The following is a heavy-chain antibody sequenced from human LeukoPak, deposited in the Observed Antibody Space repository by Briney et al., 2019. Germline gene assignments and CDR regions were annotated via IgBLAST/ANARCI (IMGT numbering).Heavy chain of an antibody. V-gene: IGHV3-53*01. Sequence: GGSLRLSCAASGFTVSINYMSWVRQAPGKGLEWVSIIYSGGSTYFADSVKGRFTISRDNSKNTLYLQMNSLRAEDTAVYYCTRGDSSNWYYSNWGQGTLVTVSS. J-gene: IGHJ4*02. CDR1: GFTVSINY. D-gene: IGHD6-13*01. CDR3: TRGDSSNWYYSN. CDR2: IYSGGST.